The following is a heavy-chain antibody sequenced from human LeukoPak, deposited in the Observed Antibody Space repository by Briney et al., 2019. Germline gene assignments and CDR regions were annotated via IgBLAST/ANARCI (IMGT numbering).Heavy chain of an antibody. D-gene: IGHD1-7*01. J-gene: IGHJ4*02. Sequence: GGSLRLSCAASGFTFSSYVMHWVRQAPGKGLEWVAIISYDGSNEYYADSVKGRFTISRDNSKNTLYLQMNSLRVEDTAVYYCAKEGKTRNWNYFQAKPVYWGQGTLVIVSS. V-gene: IGHV3-30*04. CDR1: GFTFSSYV. CDR2: ISYDGSNE. CDR3: AKEGKTRNWNYFQAKPVY.